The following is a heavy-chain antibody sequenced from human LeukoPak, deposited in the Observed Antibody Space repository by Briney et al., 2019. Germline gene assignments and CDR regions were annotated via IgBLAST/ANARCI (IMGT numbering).Heavy chain of an antibody. V-gene: IGHV5-51*01. CDR2: MYPGDSDT. J-gene: IGHJ4*02. D-gene: IGHD3-22*01. CDR1: GYSFTSYW. Sequence: GESLKISCKGSGYSFTSYWIGWVRQMPGKGLEWMGIMYPGDSDTRYSPSFQGQVTISADKSISTAYLQWSSQKASDTAMYYCARPYDSSGYSSDYWGQGTLVTVSS. CDR3: ARPYDSSGYSSDY.